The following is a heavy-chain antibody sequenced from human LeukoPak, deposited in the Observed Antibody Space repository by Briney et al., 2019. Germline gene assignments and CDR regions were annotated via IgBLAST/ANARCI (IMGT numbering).Heavy chain of an antibody. V-gene: IGHV4-39*01. Sequence: SETLSLTCTVSGGSISSSSYYWGWIRQPPGKGLEWIGSIYYSGSTYYNPSLKSRVTISVDTSKNQFSLKLSSVTAADTAVYYCARHEGHCSSTSCSVAIDPWGQGTLVTVSS. CDR3: ARHEGHCSSTSCSVAIDP. J-gene: IGHJ5*02. D-gene: IGHD2-2*01. CDR1: GGSISSSSYY. CDR2: IYYSGST.